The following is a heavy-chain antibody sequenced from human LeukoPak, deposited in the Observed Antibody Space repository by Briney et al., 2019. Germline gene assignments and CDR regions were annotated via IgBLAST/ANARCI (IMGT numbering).Heavy chain of an antibody. CDR3: GRGHWGLDY. CDR1: GFTFSDHY. V-gene: IGHV3-11*01. CDR2: ITPSGDSV. J-gene: IGHJ4*02. D-gene: IGHD7-27*01. Sequence: PGGSLRLSCAASGFTFSDHYMTWIRQAPGKGPEWVPYITPSGDSVSYADSVKGRFTISRDNAKNSLYLQMNSLRAEDTAVYYCGRGHWGLDYWGQGTLVTVSS.